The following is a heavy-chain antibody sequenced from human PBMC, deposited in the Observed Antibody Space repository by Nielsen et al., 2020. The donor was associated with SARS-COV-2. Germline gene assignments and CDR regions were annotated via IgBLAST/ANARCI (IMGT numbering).Heavy chain of an antibody. D-gene: IGHD3-22*01. Sequence: GESLKISCEVSRFGLTTYTINWVRQAPGKGLEWVSCISSPSNYVHYADSVQGRFTISKDYLQINDLRAEDTAVYYCARWRYYDSSGYYYAEFDYWGQGTLVTVSS. V-gene: IGHV3-21*01. CDR3: ARWRYYDSSGYYYAEFDY. CDR2: ISSPSNYV. CDR1: RFGLTTYT. J-gene: IGHJ4*02.